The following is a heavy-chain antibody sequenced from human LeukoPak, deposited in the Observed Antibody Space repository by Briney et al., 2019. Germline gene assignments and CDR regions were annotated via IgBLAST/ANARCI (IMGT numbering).Heavy chain of an antibody. D-gene: IGHD4-17*01. CDR3: ARVSGDYTYYFDY. CDR1: GLTVSRNY. CDR2: IYSGGNT. J-gene: IGHJ4*02. V-gene: IGHV3-66*01. Sequence: GGSLRLSCAASGLTVSRNYMSWVRQAPGKGLEWVSVIYSGGNTYYADSVKGRFTISRDNSKNTLYLQMNSLRAEDTAVYYCARVSGDYTYYFDYWGQGTLVTVSS.